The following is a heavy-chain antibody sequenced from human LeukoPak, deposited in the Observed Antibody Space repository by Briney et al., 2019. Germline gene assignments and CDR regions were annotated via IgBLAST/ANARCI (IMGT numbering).Heavy chain of an antibody. J-gene: IGHJ3*02. CDR3: ARDGRGAAAADDPLDI. V-gene: IGHV1-8*01. CDR1: GYTFTNHD. D-gene: IGHD6-13*01. CDR2: MNPNSGST. Sequence: ASEKVSCKASGYTFTNHDFNWMRQATGQGLEWMGWMNPNSGSTGYAQKFQGRVTITRDTSLSTAYMELSSLTSDDTAVYYCARDGRGAAAADDPLDIWGQGTTVTVSS.